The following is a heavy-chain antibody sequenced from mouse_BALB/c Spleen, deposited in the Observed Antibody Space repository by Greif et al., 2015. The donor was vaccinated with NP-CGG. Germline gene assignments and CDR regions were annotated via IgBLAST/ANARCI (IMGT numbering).Heavy chain of an antibody. CDR1: GFSLTSYG. CDR2: IWAGGST. J-gene: IGHJ4*01. V-gene: IGHV2-9*02. Sequence: QVQLKESGPGLVAPSQSLSITCTVSGFSLTSYGVHWVRQPPGKGPEWLGVIWAGGSTNYNSALMSRLSISKDNSKSQVFLKMNSLQTDDTAMYYCARDGYYAMDYWGQGTSVTVSS. CDR3: ARDGYYAMDY.